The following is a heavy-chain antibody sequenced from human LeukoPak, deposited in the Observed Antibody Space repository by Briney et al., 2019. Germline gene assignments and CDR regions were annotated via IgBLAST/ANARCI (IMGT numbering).Heavy chain of an antibody. CDR1: GFTFSDYY. CDR3: AKGESDYPYYYYYGMDV. V-gene: IGHV3-69-1*01. D-gene: IGHD4-17*01. J-gene: IGHJ6*02. CDR2: ISSSSTI. Sequence: GGSLRLSCAASGFTFSDYYMNWVRQAPGKGLEWVSSISSSSTIYYADSVKGRFTISRDNAKNSLYLQMNSLRAEDTAVYYCAKGESDYPYYYYYGMDVWGQGTTVTVSS.